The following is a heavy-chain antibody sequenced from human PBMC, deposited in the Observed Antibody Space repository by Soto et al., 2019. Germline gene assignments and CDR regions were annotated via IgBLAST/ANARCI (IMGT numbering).Heavy chain of an antibody. J-gene: IGHJ5*02. V-gene: IGHV3-48*02. CDR2: ISISSRTI. Sequence: GGSLRVSCAASGFTFRSYSMNWVRQAPGKGQEWVSYISISSRTIYYADSVKGRFTISRDDAKNSLYLQMNSLRDEDTSVYYCARDNGIAGSFDPWGQGTLVTVSS. D-gene: IGHD6-13*01. CDR3: ARDNGIAGSFDP. CDR1: GFTFRSYS.